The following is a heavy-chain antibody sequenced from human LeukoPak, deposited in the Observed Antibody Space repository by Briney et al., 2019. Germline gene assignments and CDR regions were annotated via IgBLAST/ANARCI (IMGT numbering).Heavy chain of an antibody. Sequence: SETLSLTCTVSGGSVSSGNYYWTWIRQPAGKGLEWIGRIYTSGSTNYNPSLKSRVTISVDTSKNQFSLKLSSVTAADTAVYYCARIAMVAATQWFDPWGQGTLVTVSS. V-gene: IGHV4-61*02. CDR2: IYTSGST. CDR1: GGSVSSGNYY. J-gene: IGHJ5*02. D-gene: IGHD2-15*01. CDR3: ARIAMVAATQWFDP.